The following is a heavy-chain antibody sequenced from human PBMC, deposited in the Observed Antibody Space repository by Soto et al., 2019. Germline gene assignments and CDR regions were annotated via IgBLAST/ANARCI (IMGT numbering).Heavy chain of an antibody. Sequence: GASVKVSCKASGYTFTSYGISWVRQAPGQGLEWMGWISAYNGNTNYAQKLQGRVTMTTDTSTSTAYMELRSLRSDDTAVCYCAGDGYAKRTGYPSDFDHWGQGTLVTVSS. CDR1: GYTFTSYG. V-gene: IGHV1-18*01. CDR3: AGDGYAKRTGYPSDFDH. J-gene: IGHJ4*02. CDR2: ISAYNGNT. D-gene: IGHD3-9*01.